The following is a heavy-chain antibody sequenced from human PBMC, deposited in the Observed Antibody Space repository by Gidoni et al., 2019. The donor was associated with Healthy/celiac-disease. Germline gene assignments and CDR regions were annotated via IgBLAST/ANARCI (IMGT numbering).Heavy chain of an antibody. Sequence: QVQLVQSGAEVKKPGYSVKVSCKASGSTFSSYAIRWLRPAPGQGLEWMGGIIPIFGTVNYAQKFQGRVTLTADKSTSTAYMELSSLRSEDTAVYYCARVVRLGGWFDPWGQGTLVTVFS. D-gene: IGHD3-10*01. CDR3: ARVVRLGGWFDP. V-gene: IGHV1-69*06. J-gene: IGHJ5*02. CDR2: IIPIFGTV. CDR1: GSTFSSYA.